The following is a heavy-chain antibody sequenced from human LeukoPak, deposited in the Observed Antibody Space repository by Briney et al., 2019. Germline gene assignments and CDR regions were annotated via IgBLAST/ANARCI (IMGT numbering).Heavy chain of an antibody. Sequence: ASVKVSCKASGYTFTSYDINWVRQATGQGLEWMGWMNPNSGNTGYAQKFQGRVTITRNTSISTAYMELSSLRSEDTAVYYCARVSLSRRAAAGYNRFDPWGQGTLVTVSS. V-gene: IGHV1-8*03. CDR3: ARVSLSRRAAAGYNRFDP. CDR2: MNPNSGNT. J-gene: IGHJ5*02. CDR1: GYTFTSYD. D-gene: IGHD6-13*01.